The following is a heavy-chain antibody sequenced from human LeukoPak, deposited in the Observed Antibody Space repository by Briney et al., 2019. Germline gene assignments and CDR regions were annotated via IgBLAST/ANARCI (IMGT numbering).Heavy chain of an antibody. CDR2: IYYSGST. D-gene: IGHD3-10*01. J-gene: IGHJ4*02. CDR1: GGSISTSPYY. Sequence: SETLSLTCTVSGGSISTSPYYWGWIRQPPGKGLEWIGSIYYSGSTYYNPSLKSRVTMSVDTSKNQFSLKLSSVTAADTAVYYCARDAYYYGSGTLHLDYWGQGTLVTVSS. V-gene: IGHV4-39*07. CDR3: ARDAYYYGSGTLHLDY.